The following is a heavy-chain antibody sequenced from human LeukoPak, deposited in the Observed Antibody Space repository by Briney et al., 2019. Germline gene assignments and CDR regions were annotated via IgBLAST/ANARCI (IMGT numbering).Heavy chain of an antibody. D-gene: IGHD6-13*01. V-gene: IGHV3-7*01. Sequence: GGSLRLSCAASGFTFSIYWMSWVRQAPGKGLEGVANIKQGGSEKYYVDSVKSRFTISRDNAKNSLYLQMNSLRAEDTAVYYCARAIYSSSFPPYYFDYWGQGTLVTVSS. CDR3: ARAIYSSSFPPYYFDY. CDR2: IKQGGSEK. J-gene: IGHJ4*02. CDR1: GFTFSIYW.